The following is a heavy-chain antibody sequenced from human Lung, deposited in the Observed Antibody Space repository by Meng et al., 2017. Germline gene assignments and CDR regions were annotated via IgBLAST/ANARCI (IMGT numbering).Heavy chain of an antibody. CDR2: IDPKSGDT. V-gene: IGHV1-2*06. D-gene: IGHD6-13*01. CDR3: VRDEDISSAGKLFGDY. CDR1: GYNFPDYW. J-gene: IGHJ4*02. Sequence: QGQLVQSGAEVKKPWASVKVSCKPSGYNFPDYWLHWVRRAPGQGLEWMGRIDPKSGDTHYAQRFQGRVTMTGDTSISTAYMELSGLRSDDTAMYYCVRDEDISSAGKLFGDYWGQGTLVTVSS.